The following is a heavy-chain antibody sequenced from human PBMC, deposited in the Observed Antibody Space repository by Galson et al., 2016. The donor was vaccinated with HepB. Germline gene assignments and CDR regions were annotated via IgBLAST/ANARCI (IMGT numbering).Heavy chain of an antibody. D-gene: IGHD2-21*02. CDR1: GFTLSRYW. V-gene: IGHV3-7*03. J-gene: IGHJ4*02. CDR3: ARTYCGGDCITYDF. CDR2: INEDGSGK. Sequence: SLRLSCAASGFTLSRYWMSWVRQAPGKGLEWVANINEDGSGKYYLESVKGRFTISGDNAKRSIYLQMNSLRVADTAVYYWARTYCGGDCITYDFWGQGALVIVSS.